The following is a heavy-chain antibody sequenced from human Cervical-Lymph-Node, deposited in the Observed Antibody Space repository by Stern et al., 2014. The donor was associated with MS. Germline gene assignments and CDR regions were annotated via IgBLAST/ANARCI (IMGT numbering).Heavy chain of an antibody. V-gene: IGHV4-34*01. J-gene: IGHJ5*02. CDR3: AGDLTTWGAYPTGS. Sequence: QVQLQQWGAGLLKPSETLSLTCAVYGGSFSGYSWSWIRQSPGKGLEWIGQIDHSGTTNFNPSLKGRVSMSIGPSKNEFPLRLSSVAAAGTAVYYRAGDLTTWGAYPTGSLGQGTLVTVSS. CDR2: IDHSGTT. D-gene: IGHD3-16*02. CDR1: GGSFSGYS.